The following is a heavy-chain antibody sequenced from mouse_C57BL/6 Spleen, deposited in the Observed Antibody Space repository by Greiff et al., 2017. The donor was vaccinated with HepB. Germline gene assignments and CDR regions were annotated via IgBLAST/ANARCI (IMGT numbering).Heavy chain of an antibody. V-gene: IGHV1-55*01. CDR3: ARGGYSNYVRYFDY. D-gene: IGHD2-5*01. J-gene: IGHJ2*01. Sequence: QVQLQQPGAELVKPGASVKMSCKASGYTFTSYWITWVKQRPGQGLEWIGDIYPGSGSTNYNEKFKSKATLTVDTSSSTAYMQLSSLTSEDSAVYYCARGGYSNYVRYFDYWGQGTTLTVSS. CDR2: IYPGSGST. CDR1: GYTFTSYW.